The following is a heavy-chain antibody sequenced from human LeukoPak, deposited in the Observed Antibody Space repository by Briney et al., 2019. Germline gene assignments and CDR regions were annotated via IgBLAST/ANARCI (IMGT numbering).Heavy chain of an antibody. V-gene: IGHV3-30*04. Sequence: GGSLRLSCAASGFTLSSYAMRWVRQAPGKGLEWVSVISYNGSNTYYADSVKGRFTISRDNAKNSLYLQMNSLRAEDTAVDYCARRGGSPPDVFDIWGQGTMVTVSP. CDR1: GFTLSSYA. CDR2: ISYNGSNT. CDR3: ARRGGSPPDVFDI. D-gene: IGHD1-26*01. J-gene: IGHJ3*02.